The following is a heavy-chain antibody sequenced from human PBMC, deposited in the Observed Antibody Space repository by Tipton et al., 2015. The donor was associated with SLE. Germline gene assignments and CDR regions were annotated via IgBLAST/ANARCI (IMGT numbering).Heavy chain of an antibody. Sequence: SLRLSCAASGFTFSSYSMNWVRQAPGKGLEWVSYISSSSSTIYYADSVKGRFTISRDNSKDTLYLQMNSLIAEDTAVYYCASPAYYDFWSDSDAFDIWGQGTMVTVSS. J-gene: IGHJ3*02. CDR3: ASPAYYDFWSDSDAFDI. D-gene: IGHD3-3*01. CDR2: ISSSSSTI. CDR1: GFTFSSYS. V-gene: IGHV3-48*01.